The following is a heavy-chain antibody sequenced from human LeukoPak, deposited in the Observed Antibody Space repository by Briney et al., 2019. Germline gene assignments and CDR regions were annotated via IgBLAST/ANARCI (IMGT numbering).Heavy chain of an antibody. CDR1: GYTLTELS. Sequence: ASVKVSCKVSGYTLTELSMHWVRQAPGKGLEWMGGFDPEDGETIYAQKFQGRVTMTEDTSTDTAYMELSSLRSEDTAVYYCATELDSSGFYDAFDIWGQGTMVTVSS. CDR3: ATELDSSGFYDAFDI. V-gene: IGHV1-24*01. D-gene: IGHD3-22*01. J-gene: IGHJ3*02. CDR2: FDPEDGET.